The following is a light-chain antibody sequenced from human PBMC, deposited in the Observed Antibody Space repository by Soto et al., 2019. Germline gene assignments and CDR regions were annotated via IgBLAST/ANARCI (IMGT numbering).Light chain of an antibody. CDR1: NSNIGRNH. Sequence: QSVLTQPPSASGTPGQRVIVSCSGSNSNIGRNHVYWYQQLPGTAPKLLIHTTSARPSGVPDRFSGSKSGTSASLTISGPRSDDEADYYCATWDDGLNWVFGGGTKVTVL. CDR2: TTS. CDR3: ATWDDGLNWV. V-gene: IGLV1-47*01. J-gene: IGLJ3*02.